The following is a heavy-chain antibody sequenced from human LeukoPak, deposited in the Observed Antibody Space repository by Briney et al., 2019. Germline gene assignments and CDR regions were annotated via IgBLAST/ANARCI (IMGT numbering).Heavy chain of an antibody. CDR2: ISSSSSYI. D-gene: IGHD3-16*02. J-gene: IGHJ4*02. CDR3: ARLSVGQPLRY. Sequence: GGSLRLSCAASGFTFSNFAMNWVRQAPGKGLEWVSSISSSSSYIYYADSVKGRFTISRDNAKNSLYLQMNSLRAEDTAVYYCARLSVGQPLRYWGQGTLVTVSS. CDR1: GFTFSNFA. V-gene: IGHV3-21*01.